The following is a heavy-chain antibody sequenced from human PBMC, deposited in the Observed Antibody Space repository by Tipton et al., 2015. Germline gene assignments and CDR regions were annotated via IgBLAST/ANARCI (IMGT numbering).Heavy chain of an antibody. D-gene: IGHD3-9*01. Sequence: GLVKPSETLSLTCAISGYSISSGYYWGWIRQPPGKGLEWIGSTYHSGDSYYNPSLKSRVTISVDTSKNQFSLRLSSVTAADTAVYYCARHDYDLLTRDYQTVDYWGQGTVVTVSS. V-gene: IGHV4-38-2*01. J-gene: IGHJ4*02. CDR2: TYHSGDS. CDR3: ARHDYDLLTRDYQTVDY. CDR1: GYSISSGYY.